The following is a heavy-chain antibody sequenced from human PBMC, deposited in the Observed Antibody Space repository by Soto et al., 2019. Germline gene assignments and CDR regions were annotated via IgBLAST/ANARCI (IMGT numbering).Heavy chain of an antibody. CDR1: GFSFNTYA. V-gene: IGHV3-23*01. CDR2: ISGSGGST. Sequence: EVQLLESGGGLVQPGGSLRLSCAASGFSFNTYAMSWVRQAPGKGLEWVSAISGSGGSTFYADSVKGRFTISRDNSKNTLFLQMNSLRVEDTAVYYCAGRIAVAGTLAYWGQGTLVTVSS. CDR3: AGRIAVAGTLAY. D-gene: IGHD6-19*01. J-gene: IGHJ4*02.